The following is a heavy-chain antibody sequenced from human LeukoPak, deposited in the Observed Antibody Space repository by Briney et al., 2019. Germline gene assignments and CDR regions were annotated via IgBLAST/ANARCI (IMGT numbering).Heavy chain of an antibody. V-gene: IGHV3-48*03. J-gene: IGHJ4*02. CDR1: GFTFSSYE. CDR2: ISSSGSTI. Sequence: GGSLRLSCAASGFTFSSYEMNWVRQAPGKGLEWVSYISSSGSTIYYADSVKGRFTISRDNAKNSLSLQMNSLRAEDTAVYYCARGPSSSNLLWFDYWGQGTLVTVSS. D-gene: IGHD3-10*01. CDR3: ARGPSSSNLLWFDY.